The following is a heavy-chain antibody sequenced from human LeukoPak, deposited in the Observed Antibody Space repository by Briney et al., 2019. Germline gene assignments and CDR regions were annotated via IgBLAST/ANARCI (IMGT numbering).Heavy chain of an antibody. CDR1: GHSVTIGTFY. J-gene: IGHJ5*02. D-gene: IGHD3-10*01. V-gene: IGHV4-39*01. CDR3: ARHSGSGSLARPFAP. Sequence: DTLSLICTVSGHSVTIGTFYWAWLRQPPGKGLDWIATVYYTGSTYYNPSLKSRITISIDTSKNQFSLDLRSVVAADTAAYYCARHSGSGSLARPFAPWGQGTLVTVSS. CDR2: VYYTGST.